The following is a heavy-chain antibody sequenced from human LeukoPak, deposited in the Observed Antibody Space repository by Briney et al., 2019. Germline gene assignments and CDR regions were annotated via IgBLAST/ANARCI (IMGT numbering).Heavy chain of an antibody. Sequence: GGSLRLSCAASGFTFSSYAMHWVRQAPGKGLEWVAVISYDGNIEFYADSVEGRFTISRDNSKNTLYLEMNSLRAEDTAVYYCAKRITTFTVAGGFDIWGQGTMVTVSS. CDR2: ISYDGNIE. CDR3: AKRITTFTVAGGFDI. CDR1: GFTFSSYA. J-gene: IGHJ3*02. D-gene: IGHD3-3*01. V-gene: IGHV3-30*18.